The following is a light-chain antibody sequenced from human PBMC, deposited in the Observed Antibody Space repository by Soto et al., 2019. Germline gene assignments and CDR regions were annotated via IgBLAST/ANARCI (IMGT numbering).Light chain of an antibody. CDR2: EGS. Sequence: QSALTQPASVSGSPGQSITISCTGTSSDVGSYKFVSWYQQHPGKAPKLMIYEGSERPSGVSNRFSGSKSGNTASLTISGLQAEDEADYYCCSYAGSGTWVFGGGTQLTVL. V-gene: IGLV2-23*01. CDR1: SSDVGSYKF. J-gene: IGLJ3*02. CDR3: CSYAGSGTWV.